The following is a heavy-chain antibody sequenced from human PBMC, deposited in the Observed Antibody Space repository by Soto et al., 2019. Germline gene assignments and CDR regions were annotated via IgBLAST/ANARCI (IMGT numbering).Heavy chain of an antibody. CDR2: IQHTGNT. J-gene: IGHJ5*02. CDR1: GASIRSYH. CDR3: AKDVSSRRWFDP. D-gene: IGHD3-16*01. Sequence: PSETLSLTCAVSGASIRSYHWSFLGQPAGKGLEWIGRIQHTGNTNYNPSLKSRVTMSADTSKNQISLKMTSVTAAGTAVYFCAKDVSSRRWFDPWGQGVRVTVSS. V-gene: IGHV4-59*10.